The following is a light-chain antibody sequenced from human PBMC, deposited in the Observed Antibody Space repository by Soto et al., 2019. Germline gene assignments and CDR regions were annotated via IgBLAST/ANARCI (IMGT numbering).Light chain of an antibody. CDR2: EVS. V-gene: IGLV2-8*01. J-gene: IGLJ1*01. Sequence: QSALTQPPSASGSPGQSVTISCTGTSSDVGGYNYVSWYQQHPGKAPKLMIYEVSKRPSGVPDRFSGSKSGNTASLTVSGLQAEDEADYYCISYAGSNLLYVFGTETKVTVL. CDR1: SSDVGGYNY. CDR3: ISYAGSNLLYV.